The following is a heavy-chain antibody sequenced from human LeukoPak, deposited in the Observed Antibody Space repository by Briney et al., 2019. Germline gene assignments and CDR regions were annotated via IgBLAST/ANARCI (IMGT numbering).Heavy chain of an antibody. J-gene: IGHJ4*02. Sequence: SETLTLTCTVSGGSISSSSYYWGWIRQPPGKGLEWIGSIYYSGSTYYNPSLKSRVTISVDTSKNQFSLKLSSVTAADTAVYYCARGFRLARYFDYWGQGTLVTVSS. CDR3: ARGFRLARYFDY. CDR1: GGSISSSSYY. CDR2: IYYSGST. V-gene: IGHV4-39*01. D-gene: IGHD2/OR15-2a*01.